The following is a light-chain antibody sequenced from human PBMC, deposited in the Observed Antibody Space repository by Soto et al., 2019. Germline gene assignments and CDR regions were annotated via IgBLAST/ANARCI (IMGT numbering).Light chain of an antibody. CDR3: QQYNNWPPYT. J-gene: IGKJ5*01. CDR1: HSVSTN. Sequence: ETVMTQSPATLSVSPGERATLSCRASHSVSTNLAWYQQKPGQAPRLLIYGASSRATGIPARFSGSGSGTEFTLTISSLEPEDFAVYYCQQYNNWPPYTFGQGTRLEIK. V-gene: IGKV3-15*01. CDR2: GAS.